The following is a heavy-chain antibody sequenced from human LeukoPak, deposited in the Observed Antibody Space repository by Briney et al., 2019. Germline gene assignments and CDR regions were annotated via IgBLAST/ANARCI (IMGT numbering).Heavy chain of an antibody. Sequence: SETLSLTCTVSGASISSYYWSWIRQPPGKGLEWIGYIYYSGSTNSNPSLKSRVTISVDTSKNQFSLKLSSVTAADTAVYYCARLYGQYDSSGYYSPFDYWGQGTLVTVSS. CDR2: IYYSGST. CDR3: ARLYGQYDSSGYYSPFDY. CDR1: GASISSYY. J-gene: IGHJ4*02. D-gene: IGHD3-22*01. V-gene: IGHV4-59*08.